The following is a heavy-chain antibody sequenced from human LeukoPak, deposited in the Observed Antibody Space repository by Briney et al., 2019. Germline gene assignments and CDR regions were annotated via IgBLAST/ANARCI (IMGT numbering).Heavy chain of an antibody. CDR1: GGSISSYY. Sequence: SETLSLTCTVSGGSISSYYWSWLRQPPGKGLEWIGYIYYSGSTNYNPSLKSRVTISVDTSKNQFSLKLSSVTAADTAVYYCAREGGSGYYYDAFDIWGQGTMVTVSS. CDR2: IYYSGST. CDR3: AREGGSGYYYDAFDI. V-gene: IGHV4-59*01. D-gene: IGHD3-22*01. J-gene: IGHJ3*02.